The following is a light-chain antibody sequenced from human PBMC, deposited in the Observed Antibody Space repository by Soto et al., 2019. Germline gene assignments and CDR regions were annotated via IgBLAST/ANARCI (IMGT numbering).Light chain of an antibody. CDR3: QTWGTGIHVV. J-gene: IGLJ2*01. CDR1: SGHRSYA. V-gene: IGLV4-69*01. Sequence: QSVLTQSPSASASLGASVKLTCTLRSGHRSYAIAWHQQQPEKGPRYLMKLDSDGSHTKGDAIPDRFSGSSSGAERYLTISSLQSEDEADYYCQTWGTGIHVVCGGGTKVTVL. CDR2: LDSDGSH.